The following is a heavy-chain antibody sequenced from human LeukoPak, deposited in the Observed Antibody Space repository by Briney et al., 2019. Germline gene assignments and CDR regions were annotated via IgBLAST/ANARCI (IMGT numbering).Heavy chain of an antibody. CDR1: GGSISSGDYY. CDR2: IYYSGST. Sequence: SQTLSLTCTVSGGSISSGDYYWRWLRQPPGKGLEWIGYIYYSGSTYYNPSLKSRVTISVDTSKNQFSLKLSSVTAADTAVYYCARGFLYYFDYWGQGTLVTVSS. CDR3: ARGFLYYFDY. J-gene: IGHJ4*02. D-gene: IGHD2-21*01. V-gene: IGHV4-30-4*01.